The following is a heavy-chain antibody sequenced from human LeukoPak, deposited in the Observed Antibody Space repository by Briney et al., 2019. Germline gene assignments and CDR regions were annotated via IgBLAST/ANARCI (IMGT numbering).Heavy chain of an antibody. CDR2: IYYSGST. D-gene: IGHD2-2*02. V-gene: IGHV4-39*01. CDR3: ASRYCSSTSCYMFDY. J-gene: IGHJ4*02. CDR1: GGSISSSSYY. Sequence: SETLSLTCTVSGGSISSSSYYWGWIRQPPGKGLEWSGSIYYSGSTYYNPSLKSRVTISVDTSKNQFSLKLSSVTAADTAVYYCASRYCSSTSCYMFDYWGQGTLVTVSS.